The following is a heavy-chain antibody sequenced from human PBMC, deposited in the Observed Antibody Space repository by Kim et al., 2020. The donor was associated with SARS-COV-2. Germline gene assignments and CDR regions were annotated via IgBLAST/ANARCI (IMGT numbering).Heavy chain of an antibody. D-gene: IGHD6-19*01. J-gene: IGHJ4*02. Sequence: GGSLRLSCAASGFTFSSYAMSWVRQAPGKGLEWVSAISGSGGSTYYADSVKGRFTISRDNSKNTLYLQMNSLRAEDTAVYYCAKDPKGQWLVYPFDYWGQGTLVTVSS. CDR1: GFTFSSYA. CDR2: ISGSGGST. CDR3: AKDPKGQWLVYPFDY. V-gene: IGHV3-23*01.